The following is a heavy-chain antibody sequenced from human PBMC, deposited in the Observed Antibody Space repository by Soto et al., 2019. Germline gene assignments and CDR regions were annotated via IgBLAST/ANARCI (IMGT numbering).Heavy chain of an antibody. CDR1: GYSFTDYH. D-gene: IGHD2-8*01. CDR2: ISPKSGGT. Sequence: GASVKVSCKAPGYSFTDYHIHWVRQAPGQGLEWLGRISPKSGGTSTAQKFQGWVTMTRDRSISTVYMELTRLRSDDTAVYFCARGHSTDCSNGVCSFFYNHEMDVWGQGTTVTVSS. CDR3: ARGHSTDCSNGVCSFFYNHEMDV. V-gene: IGHV1-2*04. J-gene: IGHJ6*02.